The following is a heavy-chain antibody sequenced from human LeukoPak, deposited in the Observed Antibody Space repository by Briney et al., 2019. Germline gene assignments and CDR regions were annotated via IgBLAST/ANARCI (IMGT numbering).Heavy chain of an antibody. V-gene: IGHV4-34*01. D-gene: IGHD3-9*01. CDR1: GGSFSGYY. CDR2: INHTGST. Sequence: SETLSLTCAVYGGSFSGYYWSWIRQPPGKGLEWIGEINHTGSTSYNPSLKSRVTISVDTSKNQFSLKLSSVTAADTAVYYCARGQTTKVLRYFDWFRYYYMDVWGKGTTVTVSS. J-gene: IGHJ6*03. CDR3: ARGQTTKVLRYFDWFRYYYMDV.